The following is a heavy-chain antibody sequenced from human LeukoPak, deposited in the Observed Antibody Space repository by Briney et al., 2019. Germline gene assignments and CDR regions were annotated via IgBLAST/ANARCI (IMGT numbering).Heavy chain of an antibody. V-gene: IGHV3-23*01. CDR2: ISGSGGST. CDR3: ASTRTTAAY. CDR1: GCSFINSG. J-gene: IGHJ4*02. Sequence: GGSLRLSCATSGCSFINSGMTWVRQAPGKGLEWVSAISGSGGSTYYADSVKGRFTISRDNSKNTLYLQMNSLRAEDTAVYYCASTRTTAAYWGQGTLVTVSS. D-gene: IGHD4-17*01.